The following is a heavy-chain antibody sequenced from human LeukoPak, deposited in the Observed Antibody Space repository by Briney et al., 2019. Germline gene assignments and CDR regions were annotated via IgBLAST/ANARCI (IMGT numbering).Heavy chain of an antibody. CDR1: GGSISSYY. D-gene: IGHD4-17*01. CDR3: ARRTDYGDPLDY. CDR2: IYYSGST. V-gene: IGHV4-59*08. J-gene: IGHJ4*02. Sequence: SETLSLTCTVSGGSISSYYWSWIRQPPGKGLEWIGYIYYSGSTNYNPSLKSRVTISVDTSKNQFSLKLSSVTAADTAVYYCARRTDYGDPLDYWGQGTLVTVSS.